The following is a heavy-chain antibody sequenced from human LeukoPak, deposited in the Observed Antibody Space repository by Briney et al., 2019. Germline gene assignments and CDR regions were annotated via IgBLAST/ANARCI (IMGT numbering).Heavy chain of an antibody. J-gene: IGHJ5*02. D-gene: IGHD1-1*01. V-gene: IGHV1-8*01. CDR2: MNPHNGNA. Sequence: GASVKVSCEASGYTFTSNDINWVRQTAGQGLEWMGWMNPHNGNAGYAQKFQGRVTMTRDTSISTAYMELTSLTSDDSAVYYCARIPQRVPHNWFDPWGQGTLVTVSS. CDR3: ARIPQRVPHNWFDP. CDR1: GYTFTSND.